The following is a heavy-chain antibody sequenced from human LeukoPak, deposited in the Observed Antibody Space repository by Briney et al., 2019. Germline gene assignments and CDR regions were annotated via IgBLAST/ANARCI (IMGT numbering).Heavy chain of an antibody. Sequence: PGGSLRLSCAASGFTFTSFAMSWVRQAPGKGLEWVSTISGTGGSTFYADSVKGRFTISRDNSKNTLYLQMNSLRAEDTAVYYCAKANGDYYYYHMDVWGKGTTVTVSS. D-gene: IGHD2-8*01. CDR1: GFTFTSFA. J-gene: IGHJ6*03. CDR3: AKANGDYYYYHMDV. V-gene: IGHV3-23*01. CDR2: ISGTGGST.